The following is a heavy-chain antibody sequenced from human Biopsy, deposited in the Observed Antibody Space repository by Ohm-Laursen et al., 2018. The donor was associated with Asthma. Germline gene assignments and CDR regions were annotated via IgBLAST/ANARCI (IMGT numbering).Heavy chain of an antibody. CDR1: GFVFSQSG. Sequence: SLRLSCTASGFVFSQSGMHWVRQAPGKGLEWVALISSDGHNKYYKDSVKGRFTISRDNSRNRLYLQINRLTVEDSAVYFCARQSGQDYGDSSGFDIWGQGTKVAVSS. CDR2: ISSDGHNK. D-gene: IGHD3-22*01. CDR3: ARQSGQDYGDSSGFDI. J-gene: IGHJ3*02. V-gene: IGHV3-30*03.